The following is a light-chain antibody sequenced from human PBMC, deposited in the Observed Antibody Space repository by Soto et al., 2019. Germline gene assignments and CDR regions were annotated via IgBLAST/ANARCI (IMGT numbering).Light chain of an antibody. Sequence: DIQMTQSPSTLSASVGDRVTITCRASQSISIWLAWYQQKPGIAPKLLIYEASSIKSGVPSRFSGSGSGTEFTLTIRSLQPDDFAAYYCQQYNSHSWTFGQGTKVDIK. J-gene: IGKJ1*01. CDR2: EAS. V-gene: IGKV1-5*03. CDR1: QSISIW. CDR3: QQYNSHSWT.